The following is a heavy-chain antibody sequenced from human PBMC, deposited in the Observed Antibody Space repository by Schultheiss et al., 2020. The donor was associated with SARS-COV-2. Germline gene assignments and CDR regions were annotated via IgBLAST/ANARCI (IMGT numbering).Heavy chain of an antibody. Sequence: SVKVSCKASGYTFTSYDINWVRKATGQGLEWMGGIIPIFGTANYAQKFQGRVTMTRDTSTSTVYMELSSLRSEDTAVYYCASEVIEGYCSGGSCFGAVHWFDPWGQGTLVTVSS. CDR2: IIPIFGTA. J-gene: IGHJ5*02. CDR3: ASEVIEGYCSGGSCFGAVHWFDP. CDR1: GYTFTSYD. V-gene: IGHV1-69*05. D-gene: IGHD2-15*01.